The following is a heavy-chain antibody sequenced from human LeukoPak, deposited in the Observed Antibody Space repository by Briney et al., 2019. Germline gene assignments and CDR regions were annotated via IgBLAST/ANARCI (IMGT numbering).Heavy chain of an antibody. CDR2: IKQDGSEK. Sequence: GGSLRLSCAASGFTFSSYWMSWVRQAPGKGLEWVANIKQDGSEKYYVDSVKGRFTISRDNAKNSLYLQMNSLRAEDTAVYYCARDTRFWTAQYFDYWGQGTLVTVSS. V-gene: IGHV3-7*01. J-gene: IGHJ4*02. CDR1: GFTFSSYW. D-gene: IGHD3/OR15-3a*01. CDR3: ARDTRFWTAQYFDY.